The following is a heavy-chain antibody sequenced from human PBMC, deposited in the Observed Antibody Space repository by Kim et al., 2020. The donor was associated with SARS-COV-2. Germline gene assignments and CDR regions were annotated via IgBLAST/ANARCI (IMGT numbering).Heavy chain of an antibody. D-gene: IGHD5-12*01. CDR2: ISSSSSYT. V-gene: IGHV3-11*06. Sequence: GGSLRLSCAASGFTFSDYYMSWIRQAPGKGLEWVSYISSSSSYTNYADSVKGRFTISRDNAKNSLYLQMNSLRAEDTAVYYCARSPAGRGLRFPFDYWGQGTLVTVSS. J-gene: IGHJ4*02. CDR1: GFTFSDYY. CDR3: ARSPAGRGLRFPFDY.